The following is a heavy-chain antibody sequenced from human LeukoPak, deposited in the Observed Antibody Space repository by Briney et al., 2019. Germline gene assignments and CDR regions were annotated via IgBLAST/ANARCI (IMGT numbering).Heavy chain of an antibody. CDR2: INAGNGNT. CDR3: ARDLGATIAFYFDY. J-gene: IGHJ4*02. D-gene: IGHD1-26*01. CDR1: GYTFTSYA. Sequence: ASVKVSCKASGYTFTSYAMHWVRQAPGQRLEWMGWINAGNGNTKYSQKFQGRVTMTRDTSTSTVYMELSSLRSEDTAVYYCARDLGATIAFYFDYWGQGTLVTVSS. V-gene: IGHV1-3*01.